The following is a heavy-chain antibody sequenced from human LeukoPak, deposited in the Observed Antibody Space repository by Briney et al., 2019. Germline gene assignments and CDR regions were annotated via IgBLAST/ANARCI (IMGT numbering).Heavy chain of an antibody. J-gene: IGHJ4*02. V-gene: IGHV4-30-4*01. CDR1: GGSISSGDYY. CDR2: IYYSGST. D-gene: IGHD3-16*01. Sequence: SETLTLTCTVSGGSISSGDYYWSWIPQPPGKGLEWIGNIYYSGSTYYNPSLKSRVTISVDTYNNQFSLKLSSVTADDTAVYYWGRVGPGVWFDYWGQGTLVSVSS. CDR3: GRVGPGVWFDY.